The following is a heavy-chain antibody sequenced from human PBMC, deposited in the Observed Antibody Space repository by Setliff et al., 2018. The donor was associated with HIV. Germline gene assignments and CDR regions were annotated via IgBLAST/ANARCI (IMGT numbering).Heavy chain of an antibody. CDR1: GYTFTDYY. J-gene: IGHJ1*01. D-gene: IGHD3-22*01. CDR3: ARLGDSFDSSGYYYSAEYFQH. V-gene: IGHV5-51*01. CDR2: IFPDDSDT. Sequence: GESLKISCKGSGYTFTDYYIGWVRQMPGKGLEWMGIIFPDDSDTTYSSSFQGQVTISADKSINTAYLQWSSLQASDTAMYYCARLGDSFDSSGYYYSAEYFQHWGQGTLVTVSS.